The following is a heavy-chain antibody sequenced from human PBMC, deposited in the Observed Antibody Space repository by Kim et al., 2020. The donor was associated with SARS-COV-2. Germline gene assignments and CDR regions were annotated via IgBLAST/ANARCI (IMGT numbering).Heavy chain of an antibody. Sequence: YAGSVKGRFTISRDTSKNTLYLQMNSLRAEDTAVYYCAKGGYTYLYYFDCWGQGTLVTVSS. J-gene: IGHJ4*02. D-gene: IGHD5-18*01. V-gene: IGHV3-23*01. CDR3: AKGGYTYLYYFDC.